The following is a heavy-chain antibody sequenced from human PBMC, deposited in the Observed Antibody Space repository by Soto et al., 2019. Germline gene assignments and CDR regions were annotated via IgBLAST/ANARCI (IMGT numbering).Heavy chain of an antibody. CDR3: AKVWSSGFFDS. D-gene: IGHD3-22*01. CDR1: GFTFSSYG. CDR2: VSGSGDST. Sequence: PGGSLRLSCAASGFTFSSYGMHWVRQAPGKGLEWVSTVSGSGDSTYYADSVKGRFTISRDNSKNTLYLQMISLRAEDTALYYCAKVWSSGFFDSWGRGILVTVSS. J-gene: IGHJ4*02. V-gene: IGHV3-23*01.